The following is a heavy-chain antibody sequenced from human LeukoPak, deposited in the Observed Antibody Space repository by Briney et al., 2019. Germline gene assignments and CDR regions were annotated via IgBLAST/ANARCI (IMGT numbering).Heavy chain of an antibody. CDR3: ARDPGEPVAAFDY. Sequence: SGTLSLTCTVSGGSISSHYWSWIRQPPGKGLEWIGYIYYSGSTNYNPSLKSRVTISVDTSKNQFSLKLSSVTAADTAVYYCARDPGEPVAAFDYWGQGTLVTVSS. CDR2: IYYSGST. CDR1: GGSISSHY. V-gene: IGHV4-59*11. D-gene: IGHD6-19*01. J-gene: IGHJ4*02.